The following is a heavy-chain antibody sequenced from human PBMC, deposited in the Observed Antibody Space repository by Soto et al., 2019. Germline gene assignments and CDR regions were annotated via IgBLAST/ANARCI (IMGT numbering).Heavy chain of an antibody. CDR2: ISSSGSYI. D-gene: IGHD3-22*01. J-gene: IGHJ3*02. Sequence: GVSLRLSCAASGSTFSSCSMNWVRQSPGKGLDWVSSISSSGSYIYYSDSVKGRFTISRYNAKNSLYLQMNSLRAEDKAVYYCATGSQRDSSANRSAFDNGGQGTMLTVSS. CDR3: ATGSQRDSSANRSAFDN. CDR1: GSTFSSCS. V-gene: IGHV3-21*01.